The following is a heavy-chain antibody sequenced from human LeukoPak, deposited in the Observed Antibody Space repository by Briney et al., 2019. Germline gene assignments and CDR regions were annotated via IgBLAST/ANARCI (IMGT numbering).Heavy chain of an antibody. CDR3: ARGIQSGSYLGNFDY. CDR1: GFTVSSNY. D-gene: IGHD1-26*01. J-gene: IGHJ4*02. CDR2: IYSGGST. V-gene: IGHV3-53*01. Sequence: PGGSLRLSCAASGFTVSSNYMGWVRQAPGKGLEWVSVIYSGGSTYYADSVKGRFTISRDNSKSTLYIQMNSLRAEDTAVYYCARGIQSGSYLGNFDYWGQGTLVTVSS.